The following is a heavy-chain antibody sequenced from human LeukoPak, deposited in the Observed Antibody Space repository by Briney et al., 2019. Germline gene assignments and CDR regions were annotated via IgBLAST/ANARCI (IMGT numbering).Heavy chain of an antibody. J-gene: IGHJ2*01. V-gene: IGHV3-48*01. CDR3: AREGGSSSWYSSSWYSFDL. CDR2: VSSSSSTI. Sequence: PGGSLRLSCAASGFTFSSYSMNWVRQAPGKGLEWVSYVSSSSSTIYYADSVKGRFTISRDNAKNSLYLQMNSLRAEDTAVYYCAREGGSSSWYSSSWYSFDLWGRGTLVTVSS. D-gene: IGHD6-13*01. CDR1: GFTFSSYS.